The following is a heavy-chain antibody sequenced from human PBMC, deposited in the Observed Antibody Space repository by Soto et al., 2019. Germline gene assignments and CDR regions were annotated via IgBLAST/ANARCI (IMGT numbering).Heavy chain of an antibody. D-gene: IGHD1-1*01. CDR1: GYTLTELS. CDR2: ISAYNGNT. J-gene: IGHJ5*02. Sequence: EASVKVSCKVSGYTLTELSMHWVRQAPGKGLEWMGWISAYNGNTNYAQKLQGRVTMTTDTSTSTAYMELRSLRSDDTAVYYCARIPGTTGTVVGWFDPWGQGTLVTVSS. V-gene: IGHV1-18*01. CDR3: ARIPGTTGTVVGWFDP.